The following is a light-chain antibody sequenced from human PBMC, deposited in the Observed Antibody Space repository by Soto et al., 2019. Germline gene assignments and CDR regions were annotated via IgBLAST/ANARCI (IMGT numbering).Light chain of an antibody. V-gene: IGKV3-20*01. J-gene: IGKJ4*01. CDR2: GAS. Sequence: EIVLTQSPATLSLSPGERATLSCRACQTVSSDLAWYQQKPGQAPRLLIYGASTRATGIPARFSGSGSGTDFTLTISRLEPEDFAVYYCQQFGSSLTFGGGTKVDIK. CDR1: QTVSSD. CDR3: QQFGSSLT.